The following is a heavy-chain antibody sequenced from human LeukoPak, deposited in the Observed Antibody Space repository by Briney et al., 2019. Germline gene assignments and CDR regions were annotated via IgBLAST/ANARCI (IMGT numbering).Heavy chain of an antibody. CDR1: GYTFTGYY. J-gene: IGHJ6*03. V-gene: IGHV1-2*02. CDR3: ARDRATYYYGSGSSNMDV. D-gene: IGHD3-10*01. CDR2: INPNSGGT. Sequence: GASVKVSCKASGYTFTGYYMHWVRQAPGQGLEWMGWINPNSGGTNYAQKFQGRVTMTRDTSSSTAYMELSRLRSDDTAVYYCARDRATYYYGSGSSNMDVWGKGTTVTVSS.